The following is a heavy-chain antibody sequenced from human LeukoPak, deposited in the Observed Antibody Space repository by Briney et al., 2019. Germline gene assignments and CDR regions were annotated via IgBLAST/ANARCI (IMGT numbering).Heavy chain of an antibody. D-gene: IGHD6-13*01. CDR3: AKGRIAAAGDFDY. CDR1: GFTFSSYA. V-gene: IGHV3-23*01. CDR2: ISGSGGST. J-gene: IGHJ4*02. Sequence: PGGSLRLSCAASGFTFSSYAMTWVRQVPGKGLEWVSGISGSGGSTYYADSVKGRLTISRDNSKNTLYLQVDSLRAEDTAVYYCAKGRIAAAGDFDYWGQGTLVAVSS.